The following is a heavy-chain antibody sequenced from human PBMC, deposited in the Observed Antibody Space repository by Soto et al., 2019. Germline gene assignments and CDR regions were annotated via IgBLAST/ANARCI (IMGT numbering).Heavy chain of an antibody. CDR3: ARGYCSSGNCYRLYSYDIDL. CDR1: GYTITSYD. CDR2: INPSSSAT. J-gene: IGHJ6*02. Sequence: ASVKVSCKASGYTITSYDMHWVRQAPGQGLEWMGIINPSSSATRYSQKFQGRVTMTRDVSTSTVYMEMSGLRSEDTAVYYCARGYCSSGNCYRLYSYDIDLWGQGTTVTVSS. V-gene: IGHV1-46*01. D-gene: IGHD2-15*01.